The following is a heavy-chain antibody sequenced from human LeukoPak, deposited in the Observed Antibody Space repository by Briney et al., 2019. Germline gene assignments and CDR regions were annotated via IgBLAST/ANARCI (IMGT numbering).Heavy chain of an antibody. CDR2: LTPPIDVT. D-gene: IGHD2-15*01. CDR1: GFIFSTYT. V-gene: IGHV3-23*01. Sequence: GGSLRLSCAASGFIFSTYTMSWVRQARGKGPEWISVLTPPIDVTYYAESSKGRLSISRYTSTNTISIQLDRLQAEDTDIYYCARHYHAAEKWSYYFDIWGRGTLVIVSS. CDR3: ARHYHAAEKWSYYFDI. J-gene: IGHJ2*01.